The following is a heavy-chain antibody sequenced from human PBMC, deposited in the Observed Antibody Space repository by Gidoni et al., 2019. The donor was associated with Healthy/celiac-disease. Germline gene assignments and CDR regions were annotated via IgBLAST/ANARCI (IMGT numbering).Heavy chain of an antibody. CDR1: GFTFSSYS. CDR3: ARERADSSGSVGYYGMDV. Sequence: EVQLVESGGGLVKPGGSLSLSCAASGFTFSSYSMNWVRQAPGKGLEWVSSISSSSSYIYYADSVKGRFTISRDNAKNSLYLQMNSLRAEDTAVYYCARERADSSGSVGYYGMDVWGQGTTVTVSS. J-gene: IGHJ6*02. CDR2: ISSSSSYI. V-gene: IGHV3-21*01. D-gene: IGHD3-22*01.